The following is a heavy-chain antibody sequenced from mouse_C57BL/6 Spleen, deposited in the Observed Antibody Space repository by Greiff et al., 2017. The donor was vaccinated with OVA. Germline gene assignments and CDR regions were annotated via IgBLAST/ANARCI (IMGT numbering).Heavy chain of an antibody. CDR2: ISGGGGNT. CDR1: GFTFSSYT. D-gene: IGHD2-3*01. CDR3: ARGGDGYLYYFDY. J-gene: IGHJ2*01. V-gene: IGHV5-9*04. Sequence: EVKVVESGGGLVKPGGSLKLSCAASGFTFSSYTMSWVRQTPEKRLEWVATISGGGGNTYYPDTVKGRFTISRDNAKNTLYLQMSSLRSEDTAVYYCARGGDGYLYYFDYWGQGTTLTVSS.